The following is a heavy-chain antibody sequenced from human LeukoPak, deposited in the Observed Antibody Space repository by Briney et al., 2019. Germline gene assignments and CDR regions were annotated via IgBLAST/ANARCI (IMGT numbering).Heavy chain of an antibody. CDR3: ARGDYYYDSTDLGAFDI. Sequence: SETLSLTCIVSGGSISRSNYYWGWIRLSPGKGLEWIGSIYYSGNTYYNPSLKSRVTISVDTSKNQFSQKLSSVAAADTAVYYCARGDYYYDSTDLGAFDIWGQGTMVTVSS. CDR1: GGSISRSNYY. J-gene: IGHJ3*02. D-gene: IGHD3-22*01. CDR2: IYYSGNT. V-gene: IGHV4-39*01.